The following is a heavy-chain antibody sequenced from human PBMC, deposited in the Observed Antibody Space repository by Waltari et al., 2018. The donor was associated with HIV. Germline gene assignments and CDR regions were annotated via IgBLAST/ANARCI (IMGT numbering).Heavy chain of an antibody. CDR2: ISYDGSNK. D-gene: IGHD6-13*01. V-gene: IGHV3-30*18. CDR3: AKEETRVFSSSSFYFYYGMDV. J-gene: IGHJ6*02. Sequence: QLQLVAPGGGVVKPGRSLRLYRAASSFIFRSYGMHWVSQAPGKRLEWVAVISYDGSNKYYADSVRGRFTISRDNSKNTLYLQMNRLRAEDTAVYYCAKEETRVFSSSSFYFYYGMDVWGQGTTVTVSS. CDR1: SFIFRSYG.